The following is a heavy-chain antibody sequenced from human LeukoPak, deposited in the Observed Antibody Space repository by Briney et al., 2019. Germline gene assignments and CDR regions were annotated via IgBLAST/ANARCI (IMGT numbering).Heavy chain of an antibody. J-gene: IGHJ4*02. Sequence: SGGSLRPSCAASGFTFSSYWMSWVRQAPGKGLEWVANIKQDGSEEYYVDSVKGRFTISRDNAKNSLYLQMNSLRAEDTAVYYCARLVGAERLFDYWGQGTLATVSS. CDR2: IKQDGSEE. V-gene: IGHV3-7*01. D-gene: IGHD1-26*01. CDR3: ARLVGAERLFDY. CDR1: GFTFSSYW.